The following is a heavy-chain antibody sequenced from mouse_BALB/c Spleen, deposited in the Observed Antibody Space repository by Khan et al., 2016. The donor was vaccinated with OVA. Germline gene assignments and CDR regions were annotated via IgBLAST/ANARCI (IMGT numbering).Heavy chain of an antibody. D-gene: IGHD2-10*01. Sequence: EVELVESGGGLVKPGGSLKLSCAASGFTFSYYAVSWVRQTPEKRLEWVATLSSAGSYTYYPDSVKGRFIISRDNAKNSLYLHMYSLRSEDTAMYDCARRGNDQAYFSYWGQGPTRTSTS. CDR2: LSSAGSYT. V-gene: IGHV5-9-3*01. CDR3: ARRGNDQAYFSY. CDR1: GFTFSYYA. J-gene: IGHJ2*01.